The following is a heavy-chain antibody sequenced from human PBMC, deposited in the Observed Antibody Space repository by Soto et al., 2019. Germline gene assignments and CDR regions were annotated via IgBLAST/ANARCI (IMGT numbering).Heavy chain of an antibody. J-gene: IGHJ4*02. Sequence: SETLSLTCTVSGASISSYFWSWVRQSPGRGLEWIGYVHHTGDTTYNPSLRSRVTMSVDTSKNQFSLKLHSVTAADTAVYYCARQSQWLVLWGQGTQVTVSS. CDR1: GASISSYF. V-gene: IGHV4-59*08. CDR3: ARQSQWLVL. D-gene: IGHD6-19*01. CDR2: VHHTGDT.